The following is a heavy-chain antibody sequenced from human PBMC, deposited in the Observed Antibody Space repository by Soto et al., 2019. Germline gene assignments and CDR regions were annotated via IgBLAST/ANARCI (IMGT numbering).Heavy chain of an antibody. CDR2: IFYSENT. CDR1: GDSVTSGSHY. V-gene: IGHV4-61*01. Sequence: PSETLSLTCTVSGDSVTSGSHYWSWIRQPPGKGLEYIGYIFYSENTSYHPSLKSRVTISVDTSKNQFSLKLSSVTAADTAVYYCARDSCSSTSCPYNWFDPWGQGTLVTVSS. CDR3: ARDSCSSTSCPYNWFDP. J-gene: IGHJ5*02. D-gene: IGHD2-2*01.